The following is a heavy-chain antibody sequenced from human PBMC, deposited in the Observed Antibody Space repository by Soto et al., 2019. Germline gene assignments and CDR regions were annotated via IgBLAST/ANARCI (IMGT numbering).Heavy chain of an antibody. V-gene: IGHV4-59*01. D-gene: IGHD2-2*01. CDR1: GGSISSYY. J-gene: IGHJ5*02. Sequence: PSETLSLTCTVSGGSISSYYWSWIRQPPGKGLEWIVYIYYSGSTNYNPSLKSRVTISVDTSKNQFSLKLSSVTAADTAVYYCARGAVDIVVVPAAPYNWFDPWGQGTLVTVSS. CDR3: ARGAVDIVVVPAAPYNWFDP. CDR2: IYYSGST.